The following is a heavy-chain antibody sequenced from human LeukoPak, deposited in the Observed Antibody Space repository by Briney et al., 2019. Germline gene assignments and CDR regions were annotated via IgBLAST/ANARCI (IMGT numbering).Heavy chain of an antibody. V-gene: IGHV1-2*02. J-gene: IGHJ4*02. CDR2: INPSSGGT. CDR3: ARDYTDYHVFDY. CDR1: GYTFTGYY. D-gene: IGHD3-10*02. Sequence: GASVKVSCKASGYTFTGYYMHWVRQAPGQGLEWMGWINPSSGGTNYAQKFQGRVTMTRDTSISTAYMELSRLRSDDTAVYYCARDYTDYHVFDYWGQGTLVTVSS.